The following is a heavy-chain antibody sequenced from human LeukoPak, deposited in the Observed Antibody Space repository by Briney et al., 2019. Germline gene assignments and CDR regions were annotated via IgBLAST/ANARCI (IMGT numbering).Heavy chain of an antibody. CDR3: ARDWFSNGASTLDI. V-gene: IGHV7-4-1*01. CDR1: GYTFNAYA. CDR2: IDPNTGNP. D-gene: IGHD2-8*01. J-gene: IGHJ3*02. Sequence: ASVNVSCKASGYTFNAYAINWMRQAPGQDFEWLGWIDPNTGNPTYAQGFRGRFVFSLDTSLSTAYLEIYSLKAEDTAMYYCARDWFSNGASTLDILGQGTMVAVLS.